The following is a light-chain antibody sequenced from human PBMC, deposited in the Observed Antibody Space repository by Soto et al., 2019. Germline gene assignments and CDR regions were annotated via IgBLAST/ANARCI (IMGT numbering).Light chain of an antibody. Sequence: AIQMTQSPSSLSASVGDRVTITCRASQGIRTDLDWYQQKPGKAPKLLIYAASSLQSGVPSRFSGSGSGTDFTLTISSLPPEDFVAYYSLQHYTSPMTFGQGTKVDIK. V-gene: IGKV1-6*01. CDR2: AAS. J-gene: IGKJ1*01. CDR3: LQHYTSPMT. CDR1: QGIRTD.